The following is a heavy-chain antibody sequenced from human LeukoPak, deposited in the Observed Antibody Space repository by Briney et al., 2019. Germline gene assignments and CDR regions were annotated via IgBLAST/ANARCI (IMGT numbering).Heavy chain of an antibody. J-gene: IGHJ4*02. CDR3: AKDHYYDSSGLDY. Sequence: GGSLRLSCAASGFTFSSYSMNWVRQAPGKGLEWVSGISWNSGSIGYADSVKGRFTISRDNAKNSPYLQMNSLRAEDTALYYCAKDHYYDSSGLDYWGQGTLVTVSS. D-gene: IGHD3-22*01. CDR2: ISWNSGSI. CDR1: GFTFSSYS. V-gene: IGHV3-9*01.